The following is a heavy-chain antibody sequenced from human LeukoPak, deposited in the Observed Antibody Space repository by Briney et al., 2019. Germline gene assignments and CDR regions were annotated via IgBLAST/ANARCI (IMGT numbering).Heavy chain of an antibody. CDR1: GFTFSIYG. Sequence: GGSLRLSCAASGFTFSIYGMHWVRQAPGKGLEWVAFIWYDGSNKDSADFVKGRFTIARDNSKNTLYLQMNRLRAEDTAVYYCTRDRVYCCGDCYSDYYCAMDVWGKGTTVTVSS. J-gene: IGHJ6*04. D-gene: IGHD2-21*02. V-gene: IGHV3-33*01. CDR2: IWYDGSNK. CDR3: TRDRVYCCGDCYSDYYCAMDV.